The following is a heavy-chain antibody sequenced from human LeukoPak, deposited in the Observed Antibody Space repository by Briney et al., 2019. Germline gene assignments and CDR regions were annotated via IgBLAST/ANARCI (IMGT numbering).Heavy chain of an antibody. D-gene: IGHD3-9*01. CDR3: ARDEEGYFD. Sequence: SETLSLTCTVSGGSISSYYWSWIRQPPGKGLEWIGYIYYSGSTNYNPSLKSRVTISVDTSKNQFSLKLSSVTAADTAVYYCARDEEGYFDWGQGTLVTVSS. CDR2: IYYSGST. CDR1: GGSISSYY. J-gene: IGHJ4*02. V-gene: IGHV4-59*01.